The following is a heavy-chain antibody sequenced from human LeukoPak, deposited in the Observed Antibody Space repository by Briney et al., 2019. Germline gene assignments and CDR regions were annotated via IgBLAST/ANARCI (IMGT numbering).Heavy chain of an antibody. CDR1: GFTFSDHY. CDR3: ARGWGSAWYYFDF. Sequence: PGGSLRLSCAASGFTFSDHYMDWIRQPPGKGLEWIGYIYTSGSTNYNPSLKSRVTMSLDTSKNQFSLKLSSVTAADTAVYYCARGWGSAWYYFDFWGQGTLVTVSS. J-gene: IGHJ4*02. D-gene: IGHD6-19*01. CDR2: IYTSGST. V-gene: IGHV4-4*08.